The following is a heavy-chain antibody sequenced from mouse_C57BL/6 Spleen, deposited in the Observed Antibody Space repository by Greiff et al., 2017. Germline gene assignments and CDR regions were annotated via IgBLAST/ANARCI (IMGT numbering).Heavy chain of an antibody. CDR3: ASNYVAMDY. V-gene: IGHV5-17*01. Sequence: EVKLMESGGGLVKPGGSLKLSCAASGFTFSDYGMHWVRQAPEKGLEWVAYISSGSSTIYYADTVKGRFTISRDNAKNTLFLQMTSLRSEDTAMYYCASNYVAMDYWGQGTSVTVSS. J-gene: IGHJ4*01. CDR1: GFTFSDYG. D-gene: IGHD2-1*01. CDR2: ISSGSSTI.